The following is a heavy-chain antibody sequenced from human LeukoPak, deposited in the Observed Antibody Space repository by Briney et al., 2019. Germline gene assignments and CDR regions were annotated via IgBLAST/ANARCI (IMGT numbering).Heavy chain of an antibody. CDR1: GGTFSSYA. V-gene: IGHV1-69*05. D-gene: IGHD2-21*02. J-gene: IGHJ6*03. CDR2: IIPIFGTA. Sequence: SVKVSCKASGGTFSSYAISWVRQAPGQGLEWMGGIIPIFGTANYAQKFQGRVTITTGETTSTAYKELSSLRSEDTAVYYCARGVTGIGYYYYMDVWGKGTTVTVSS. CDR3: ARGVTGIGYYYYMDV.